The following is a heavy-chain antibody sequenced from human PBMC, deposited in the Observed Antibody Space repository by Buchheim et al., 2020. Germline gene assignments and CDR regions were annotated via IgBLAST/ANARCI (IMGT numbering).Heavy chain of an antibody. Sequence: EVQLVESGGGLVQPGGSLTLSCAVSGFTISGSAMHWVRQASGKGLEWVGRIRSKANSYATEYAASMKGRFTISRDDSKNTAYLQMNSLKTEDTVVYYCVRPGYCNSPTCLPDYWGQGTL. J-gene: IGHJ4*02. D-gene: IGHD2-2*01. V-gene: IGHV3-73*01. CDR2: IRSKANSYAT. CDR1: GFTISGSA. CDR3: VRPGYCNSPTCLPDY.